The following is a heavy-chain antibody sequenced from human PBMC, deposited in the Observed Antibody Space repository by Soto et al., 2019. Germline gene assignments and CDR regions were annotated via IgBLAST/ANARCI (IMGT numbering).Heavy chain of an antibody. D-gene: IGHD6-19*01. CDR1: GGTFSSYA. J-gene: IGHJ6*02. CDR3: ARGRRRSGWYHYYYYGMDV. V-gene: IGHV1-69*12. CDR2: IIPIFGTA. Sequence: QVQLVQSGAEVKKPGSSVKVSCKASGGTFSSYAISWVRQAPGQGLEWMGGIIPIFGTANYAQKFQGRVTINADESTSTAYMELSSLRAEDTAVYYCARGRRRSGWYHYYYYGMDVWGQGTTVTVSS.